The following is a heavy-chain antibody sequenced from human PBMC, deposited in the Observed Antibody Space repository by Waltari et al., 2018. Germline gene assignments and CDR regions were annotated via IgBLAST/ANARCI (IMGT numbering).Heavy chain of an antibody. CDR3: ATEAPVVVPAAPKGAFDI. D-gene: IGHD2-2*01. Sequence: EVQLVQSGAEVKKPGATVKISCKVSGYTFTDYYMHWVQQAPGNGLEWIGLVDPEDGETIYAEKFQGRVTITADTSTDTAYMELSSLRSEDTAVYYCATEAPVVVPAAPKGAFDIWGQGTMVTVSS. V-gene: IGHV1-69-2*01. J-gene: IGHJ3*02. CDR1: GYTFTDYY. CDR2: VDPEDGET.